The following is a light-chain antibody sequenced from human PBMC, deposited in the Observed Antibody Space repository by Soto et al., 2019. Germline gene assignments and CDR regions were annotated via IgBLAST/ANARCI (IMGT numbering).Light chain of an antibody. J-gene: IGKJ2*01. CDR3: QQYGGTPLYT. CDR1: QSVTNNS. V-gene: IGKV3-20*01. Sequence: EVVLTQSPGTLSLSPGERATLSCRASQSVTNNSLSWYQQKPGQAPRLLIYAASTRATGIPDRFSSSGSGTDFSLIISRREPEDCSMYYCQQYGGTPLYTFGQGTKLEIK. CDR2: AAS.